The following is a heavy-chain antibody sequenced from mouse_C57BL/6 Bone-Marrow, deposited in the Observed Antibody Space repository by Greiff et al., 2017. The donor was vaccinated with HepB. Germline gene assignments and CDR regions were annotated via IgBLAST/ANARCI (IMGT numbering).Heavy chain of an antibody. V-gene: IGHV1-81*01. D-gene: IGHD1-1*01. Sequence: QVQLQQSGAELARPGASVKLSCKASGYTFTSYGISWVKQRTGQGLEWIGEIYPRSGNTYYNEKFKGKATLTADKSSSTAYMELRSLTSEDSAVYFCARQGAYYYGSSYEAMDYWGQGTSVTVSS. CDR3: ARQGAYYYGSSYEAMDY. CDR1: GYTFTSYG. CDR2: IYPRSGNT. J-gene: IGHJ4*01.